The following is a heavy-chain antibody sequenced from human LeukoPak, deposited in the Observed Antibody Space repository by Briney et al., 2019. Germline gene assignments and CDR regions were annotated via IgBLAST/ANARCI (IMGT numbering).Heavy chain of an antibody. CDR2: VDGDGSTT. D-gene: IGHD4-17*01. Sequence: GGSLRLSCAASGFTFTSYWMHWVRQAPGKGLVWVSRVDGDGSTTTYADSVKGRFTISRDSAKNTLYLQMDSLRAEDTAVYYCARPQHGDLYAFDIWGQGTMVTVSS. CDR1: GFTFTSYW. CDR3: ARPQHGDLYAFDI. J-gene: IGHJ3*02. V-gene: IGHV3-74*01.